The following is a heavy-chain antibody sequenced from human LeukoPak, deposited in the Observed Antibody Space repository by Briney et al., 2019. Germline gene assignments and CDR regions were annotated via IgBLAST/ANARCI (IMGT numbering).Heavy chain of an antibody. CDR3: ARGKLRYFDWLPLPDY. D-gene: IGHD3-9*01. CDR2: IYYSGST. CDR1: GGSISSYY. V-gene: IGHV4-59*01. J-gene: IGHJ4*02. Sequence: PSETLSLTCTVSGGSISSYYWSWIRQPPGKGLDWIGYIYYSGSTNYNPSLKSRVTISVDTSKNQFSLKLSSVTAADTAVHCCARGKLRYFDWLPLPDYWGQGTLVTVSS.